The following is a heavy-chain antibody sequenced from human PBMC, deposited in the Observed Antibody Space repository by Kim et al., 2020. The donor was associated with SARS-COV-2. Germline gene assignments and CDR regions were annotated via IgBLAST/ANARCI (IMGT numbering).Heavy chain of an antibody. V-gene: IGHV3-30-3*01. D-gene: IGHD6-13*01. J-gene: IGHJ4*02. Sequence: GGSLRLSCAASGFTFSSYAMHWVRQAPGKGLEWVAVISYDGSNKYYADSVKGRFTISRDNSKNTLYLQMNSLRAEDTAVYYCARLYPDSSSWPFDYWGQGTLVTVSS. CDR1: GFTFSSYA. CDR2: ISYDGSNK. CDR3: ARLYPDSSSWPFDY.